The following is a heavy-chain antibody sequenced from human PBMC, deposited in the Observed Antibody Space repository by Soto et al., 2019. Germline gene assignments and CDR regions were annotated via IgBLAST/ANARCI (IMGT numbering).Heavy chain of an antibody. Sequence: ADTLFITFYVACFSIWSICWTWLREAPWQCLEYLGFVYYAGTTYYNPSLKSRITISLDPSKSHFSLRLTSVTAADTAVYYCVREDKKATPDTYGVSVLDVWGQGTTVTVS. J-gene: IGHJ6*02. CDR2: VYYAGTT. CDR1: CFSIWSIC. V-gene: IGHV4-59*01. CDR3: VREDKKATPDTYGVSVLDV. D-gene: IGHD2-15*01.